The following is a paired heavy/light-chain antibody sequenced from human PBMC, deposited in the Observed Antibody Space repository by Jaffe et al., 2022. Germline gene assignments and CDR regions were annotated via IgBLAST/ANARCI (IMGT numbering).Light chain of an antibody. CDR2: KVS. CDR3: MQGTHWPPVYT. J-gene: IGKJ2*01. V-gene: IGKV2-30*02. Sequence: DVVMTQSPLSLPVTLGQPASISCRSSQSLVHSDGNTYLNWFQQRPGQSPRRLIYKVSNRDSGVPDRFSGSGSGTDFTLKISRVEAEDVGVYYCMQGTHWPPVYTFGQGTKLEIK. CDR1: QSLVHSDGNTY.
Heavy chain of an antibody. CDR2: ISWNSGSI. J-gene: IGHJ3*02. CDR3: AKGSGSYYYVPYDSAFDI. CDR1: GFTFDDYA. V-gene: IGHV3-9*01. Sequence: EVQLVESGGGLVQPGRSLRLSCAASGFTFDDYAMHWVRQAPGKGLEWVSGISWNSGSIGYADSVKGRFTISRDNAKNSLYLQMNSLRAEDTALYYCAKGSGSYYYVPYDSAFDIWGQGTMVTVSS. D-gene: IGHD3-10*01.